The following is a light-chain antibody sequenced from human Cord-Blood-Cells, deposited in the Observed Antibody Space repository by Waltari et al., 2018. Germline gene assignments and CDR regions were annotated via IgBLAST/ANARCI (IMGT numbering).Light chain of an antibody. J-gene: IGLJ2*01. CDR2: LNSDGSH. Sequence: LVLTQSPSAPASLAASLTLTCTLTSAHRSDAIAWHLQQPEKGPRYLMKLNSDGSHSKGDGIPDRFSGSSSGAERYLTISSLQSEDEADYYCQTWGTGTHVVFGGGTKLTVL. CDR1: SAHRSDA. CDR3: QTWGTGTHVV. V-gene: IGLV4-69*01.